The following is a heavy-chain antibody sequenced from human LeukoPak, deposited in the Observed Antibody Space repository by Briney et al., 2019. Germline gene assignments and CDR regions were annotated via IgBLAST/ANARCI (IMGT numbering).Heavy chain of an antibody. J-gene: IGHJ6*03. Sequence: PGGSLRLSCAASGFSFSNYWMHWVREVPEKGLEWVSRIKSDGTGATYAGSVNGRFTISRDNAENTLYLQMNSLGAEDTAIYYCARDRDGPNYYMDVWGKGTTVAVSS. CDR1: GFSFSNYW. CDR3: ARDRDGPNYYMDV. D-gene: IGHD5-24*01. CDR2: IKSDGTGA. V-gene: IGHV3-74*01.